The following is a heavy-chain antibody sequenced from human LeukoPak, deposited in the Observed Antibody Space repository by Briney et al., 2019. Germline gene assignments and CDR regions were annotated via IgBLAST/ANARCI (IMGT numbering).Heavy chain of an antibody. CDR1: GFTLSDHY. CDR2: IHPGRGDT. D-gene: IGHD7-27*01. CDR3: ARDFNWGPDF. J-gene: IGHJ4*02. Sequence: GASVKVSCKASGFTLSDHYMHWLRQTPGQGLERMGWIHPGRGDTHYAQKFQGRFTMTRDTSLSTTYMELSRLRSDDTAVYYCARDFNWGPDFWGQGTLVTVSS. V-gene: IGHV1-2*02.